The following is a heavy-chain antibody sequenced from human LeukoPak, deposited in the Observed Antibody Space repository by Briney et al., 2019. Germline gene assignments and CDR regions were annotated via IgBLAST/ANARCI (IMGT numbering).Heavy chain of an antibody. D-gene: IGHD5-12*01. CDR3: AKDRGSSDYGISVRGRNCFDP. Sequence: QAGGSLRLSCTASGFTFSTYWMSWVRQAPGKGLEWVANIKDDGSEKYFVDSVKGRFTISRDNARNSLYLQMNSLRAEDTAVYYCAKDRGSSDYGISVRGRNCFDPWGQGTLVTVSS. CDR2: IKDDGSEK. V-gene: IGHV3-7*01. J-gene: IGHJ5*02. CDR1: GFTFSTYW.